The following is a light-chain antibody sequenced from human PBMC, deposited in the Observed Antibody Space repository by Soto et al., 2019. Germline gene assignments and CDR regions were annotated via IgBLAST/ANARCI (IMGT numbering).Light chain of an antibody. CDR2: GAS. Sequence: EIVMTQSPATLSVSPGERPTLSCRASQSIGRNLAWYQHKPGQAPRLLIYGASTGTTDIPTRFSASGSGTEFILTISSLQSEDFAVYYCQQYNNWPRSFGQGTKVEV. V-gene: IGKV3-15*01. J-gene: IGKJ1*01. CDR1: QSIGRN. CDR3: QQYNNWPRS.